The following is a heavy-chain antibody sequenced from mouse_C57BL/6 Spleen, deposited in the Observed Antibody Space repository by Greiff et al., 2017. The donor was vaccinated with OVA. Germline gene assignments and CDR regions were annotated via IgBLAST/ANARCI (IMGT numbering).Heavy chain of an antibody. CDR2: FYPGSGSI. D-gene: IGHD1-1*01. CDR3: ARHEDRYYGSSRYFDV. Sequence: QVQLKESGAELVKPGASVKLSCKASGYTFTEYTIHWVKQRSGQGLEWIGWFYPGSGSIKYNEKFKDKATLTADKSSSTVYMELSRLTSEDSAVYFCARHEDRYYGSSRYFDVWGTGTTVTVSS. V-gene: IGHV1-62-2*01. CDR1: GYTFTEYT. J-gene: IGHJ1*03.